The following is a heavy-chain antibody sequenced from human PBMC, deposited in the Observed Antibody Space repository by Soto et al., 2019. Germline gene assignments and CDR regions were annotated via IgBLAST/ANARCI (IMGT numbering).Heavy chain of an antibody. V-gene: IGHV3-23*01. Sequence: GSLRLSCAASGFTFSSYAMSWVRQAPGKGLEWVSAISGSGGSTYYADSVKGRFTISRDNSKNTLYLQMNSLRAEDTAVYYCAKVGGYGYFKNYYFDYWGQGTLVTVSS. CDR1: GFTFSSYA. J-gene: IGHJ4*02. D-gene: IGHD5-18*01. CDR2: ISGSGGST. CDR3: AKVGGYGYFKNYYFDY.